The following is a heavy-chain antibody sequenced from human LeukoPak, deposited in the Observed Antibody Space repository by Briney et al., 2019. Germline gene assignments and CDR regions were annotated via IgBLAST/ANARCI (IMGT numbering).Heavy chain of an antibody. V-gene: IGHV4-39*01. Sequence: SETLSLTCTVYTGSISSSSYYWGWLRQPPGKGLEWIGSIYSSGRTSYNPSLKSPVTISVDTSKNQFSLKLSSVTAADTAVYYCARHYGSGSYLIPFDYWGQGTLVTVSS. D-gene: IGHD3-10*01. CDR1: TGSISSSSYY. J-gene: IGHJ4*02. CDR3: ARHYGSGSYLIPFDY. CDR2: IYSSGRT.